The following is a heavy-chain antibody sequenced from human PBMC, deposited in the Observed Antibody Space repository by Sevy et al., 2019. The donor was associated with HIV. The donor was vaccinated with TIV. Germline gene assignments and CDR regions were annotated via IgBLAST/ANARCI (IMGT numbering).Heavy chain of an antibody. CDR3: ARGVTIFGVDYYFQH. CDR2: INPNSGDT. Sequence: ASVKVSCKASGNTFTVYFVYWVRQAPGQGLEWMGWINPNSGDTNYAQNFQGRVTMTSDASIITAYMELSSLTSDDTAMYYCARGVTIFGVDYYFQHWGQGALVTVSS. J-gene: IGHJ1*01. V-gene: IGHV1-2*02. D-gene: IGHD3-3*01. CDR1: GNTFTVYF.